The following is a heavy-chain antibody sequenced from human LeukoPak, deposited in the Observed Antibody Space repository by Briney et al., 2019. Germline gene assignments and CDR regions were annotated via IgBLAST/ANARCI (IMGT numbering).Heavy chain of an antibody. CDR3: AKPLLDYGDYDY. D-gene: IGHD4-17*01. CDR2: ISGSGGSR. J-gene: IGHJ4*02. Sequence: RGSLRLSCAASGFTFSSYAMSWVRRAPGKGLECVSAISGSGGSRYYADCVKARFTISRDNSKNTLYLQMKSLRAEDTAVYYCAKPLLDYGDYDYWGQGTLVTVSS. CDR1: GFTFSSYA. V-gene: IGHV3-23*01.